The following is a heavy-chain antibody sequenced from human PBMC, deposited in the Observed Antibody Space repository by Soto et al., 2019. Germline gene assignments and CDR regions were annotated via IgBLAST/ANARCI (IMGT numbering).Heavy chain of an antibody. CDR1: GFTFSGSA. V-gene: IGHV3-73*01. J-gene: IGHJ4*02. D-gene: IGHD4-17*01. Sequence: VQLVESGGGLVQPGGSLKLSCAVSGFTFSGSAMHWVRQASGKGLEWVGRIRSKSNSYATAYAASVKGRFTISRDDSKNTAYLQMNSLNTEDTAVYYCTRGYGDYVRDYWGQGTLVTVSS. CDR3: TRGYGDYVRDY. CDR2: IRSKSNSYAT.